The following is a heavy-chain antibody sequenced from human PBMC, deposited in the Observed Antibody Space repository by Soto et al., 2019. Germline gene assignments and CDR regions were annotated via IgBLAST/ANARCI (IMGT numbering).Heavy chain of an antibody. D-gene: IGHD4-4*01. CDR1: GYSFTNYW. Sequence: PGESLKTSCPGSGYSFTNYWIGWVRQMPVKGLGWMGIIYPGDSDTRYSPSFQGQVTISADKSISTAYLQWSSLKASDTAMYYCARHYTMDVWGQGTTVTVSS. J-gene: IGHJ6*02. CDR2: IYPGDSDT. CDR3: ARHYTMDV. V-gene: IGHV5-51*01.